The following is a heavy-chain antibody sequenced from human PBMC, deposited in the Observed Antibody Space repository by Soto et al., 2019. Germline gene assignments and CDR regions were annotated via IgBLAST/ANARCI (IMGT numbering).Heavy chain of an antibody. D-gene: IGHD2-2*01. V-gene: IGHV1-18*01. Sequence: ASVKVSCKASGYTFTSYGISWVRQAPGQGLEWMGWISAYNGNTNYAQKLQGRVTMTTDTSTSTAYMELRSLRSDDTAVYYCARDLIVVVPAAEAGFDYWGQGTLVTVSS. CDR2: ISAYNGNT. CDR3: ARDLIVVVPAAEAGFDY. J-gene: IGHJ4*02. CDR1: GYTFTSYG.